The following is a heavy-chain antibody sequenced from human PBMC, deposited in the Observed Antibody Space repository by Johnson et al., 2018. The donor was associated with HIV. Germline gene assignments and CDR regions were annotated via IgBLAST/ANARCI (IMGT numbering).Heavy chain of an antibody. CDR2: ISYDGSNK. V-gene: IGHV3-30-3*02. D-gene: IGHD6-19*01. J-gene: IGHJ3*02. CDR1: GFTFISYA. CDR3: AKIIGYSSGLEI. Sequence: VQLVESGGGVVQPGRSLRLSCAASGFTFISYAMHWVRQAPGKGLEWVADISYDGSNKYYADSVKGRFTISRDNSKNTLYVQMNSLRDEDTAVYYCAKIIGYSSGLEIWGQGTMVTVSS.